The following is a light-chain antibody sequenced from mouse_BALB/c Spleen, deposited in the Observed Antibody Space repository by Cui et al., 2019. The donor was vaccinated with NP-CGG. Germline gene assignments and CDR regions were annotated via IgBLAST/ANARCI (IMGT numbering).Light chain of an antibody. J-gene: IGLJ1*01. CDR3: ALWYSNHWV. CDR2: GTN. Sequence: QAVVTQVSALTTSPGETVTLTCRSSTGAVATSNYANWVQEKPDHLFTGLIGGTNNRAPGVPARFSGSLIGDKAALTIRGAQTEDETIYFCALWYSNHWVFGGGTKLTVL. CDR1: TGAVATSNY. V-gene: IGLV1*01.